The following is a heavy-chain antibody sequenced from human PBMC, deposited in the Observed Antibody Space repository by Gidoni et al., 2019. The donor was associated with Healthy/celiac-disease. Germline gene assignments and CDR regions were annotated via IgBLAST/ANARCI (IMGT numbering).Heavy chain of an antibody. J-gene: IGHJ3*02. CDR3: AHSLPNTGPGAPPIAAAGDAFDI. CDR2: IYWDDDK. CDR1: GFSLSTSGVG. Sequence: QITLKESGPTLVKPTQTLTLTCTFSGFSLSTSGVGVGWVRQPPGKAQEWLALIYWDDDKRYSPSLKSRLTIHKDTAKNQVVLTMTNMDPVDTATYYCAHSLPNTGPGAPPIAAAGDAFDIWGQGTMVTVSS. V-gene: IGHV2-5*02. D-gene: IGHD6-13*01.